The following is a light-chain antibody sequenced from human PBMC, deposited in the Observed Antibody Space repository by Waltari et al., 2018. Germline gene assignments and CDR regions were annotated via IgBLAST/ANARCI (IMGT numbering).Light chain of an antibody. Sequence: QSALTQPASVSGFPGQSITIPCTGSNSDIGGYNFVAWHQQHPGKAPKLMIYDVTNQRSAVVHLISGSTSGNTTARPTSGLHAEDEADYYCSSYANINTLLVGGGTKLAVL. CDR3: SSYANINTLL. J-gene: IGLJ2*01. V-gene: IGLV2-14*03. CDR2: DVT. CDR1: NSDIGGYNF.